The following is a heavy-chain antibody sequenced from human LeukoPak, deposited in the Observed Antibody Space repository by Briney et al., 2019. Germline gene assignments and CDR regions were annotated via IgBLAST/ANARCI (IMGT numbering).Heavy chain of an antibody. V-gene: IGHV3-20*04. D-gene: IGHD3-22*01. CDR1: GFTFDDYG. CDR3: ARWGASSGYYPFDY. J-gene: IGHJ4*02. Sequence: PGGSLRLSCAASGFTFDDYGMSWVRQAPGKGLEWVSGINWNGGSTGYADSVKGRFTISRDNAKNSLYLQMNSLRAEDTALYYCARWGASSGYYPFDYWGQGTLVTVSP. CDR2: INWNGGST.